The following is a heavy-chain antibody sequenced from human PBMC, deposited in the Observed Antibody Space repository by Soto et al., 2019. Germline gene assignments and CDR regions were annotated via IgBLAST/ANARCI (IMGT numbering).Heavy chain of an antibody. Sequence: GGSLRLSCAASGFTFSSYVMHWVRQAPGKGLEWVGVISYDGSSKYYADSVKGRFTISRDNPKHTLYLQMTSLRAEDTAVYYCASDIVGASHSYGLDVWGQGPPVNVCS. CDR2: ISYDGSSK. J-gene: IGHJ6*02. CDR1: GFTFSSYV. D-gene: IGHD1-26*01. CDR3: ASDIVGASHSYGLDV. V-gene: IGHV3-30*03.